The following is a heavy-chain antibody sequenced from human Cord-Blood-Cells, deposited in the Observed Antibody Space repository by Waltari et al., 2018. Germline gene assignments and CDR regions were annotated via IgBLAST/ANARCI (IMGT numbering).Heavy chain of an antibody. J-gene: IGHJ4*02. CDR3: ARYPQLPTYYDFWSGYYTGSDY. D-gene: IGHD3-3*01. Sequence: QVQLQQWGAGLLKPSATLSLTSAVYGGSFNGYSWSWIRQPPAKGLEWIGEINHSGSTNYKPSLKSRVTISGDTSTNQFALKLSSVTAADTAVYYCARYPQLPTYYDFWSGYYTGSDYWGQGTLVTVSS. CDR1: GGSFNGYS. CDR2: INHSGST. V-gene: IGHV4-34*01.